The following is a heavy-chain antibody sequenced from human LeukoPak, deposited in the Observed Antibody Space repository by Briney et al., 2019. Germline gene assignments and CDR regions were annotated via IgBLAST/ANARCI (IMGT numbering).Heavy chain of an antibody. Sequence: SVKVSCKASGGTFSSYAISWVRPAPGQGLEWMGGIIPIFGTANYAQKFQGRVTITTDESTSTAYMELSSLRSEDTAVYYCATVGRIERWSSDAFDIWGQGTMVTVSS. D-gene: IGHD1-26*01. CDR1: GGTFSSYA. J-gene: IGHJ3*02. CDR2: IIPIFGTA. V-gene: IGHV1-69*05. CDR3: ATVGRIERWSSDAFDI.